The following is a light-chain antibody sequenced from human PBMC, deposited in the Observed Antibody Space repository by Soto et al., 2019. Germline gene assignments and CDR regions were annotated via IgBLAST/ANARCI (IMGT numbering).Light chain of an antibody. CDR2: GAS. Sequence: EIVLTQSPGTLSVSPGERATLSCRASQSVSTKLAWYQQKPGQAPRLLIYGASTRATGIPARFSGSGSDTEFTLTISSLQSEDFAVYYCQQYNDWPPYTFCQGTELEIK. J-gene: IGKJ2*01. CDR3: QQYNDWPPYT. V-gene: IGKV3-15*01. CDR1: QSVSTK.